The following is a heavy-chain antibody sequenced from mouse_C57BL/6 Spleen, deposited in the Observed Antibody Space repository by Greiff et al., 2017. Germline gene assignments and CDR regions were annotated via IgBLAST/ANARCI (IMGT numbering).Heavy chain of an antibody. Sequence: VQLQQPGPELVKPGASVKLSCKASGYTFTSYWMHWVKQRPGQGLEWIGNINPSNGGTNYNEKFKSKATRTVDRSSSTAYMQLSSLTSEDSAVYYCARTPFYYGNSAWVAYWGQGTLVTVSA. CDR2: INPSNGGT. CDR3: ARTPFYYGNSAWVAY. D-gene: IGHD2-1*01. J-gene: IGHJ3*01. CDR1: GYTFTSYW. V-gene: IGHV1-53*01.